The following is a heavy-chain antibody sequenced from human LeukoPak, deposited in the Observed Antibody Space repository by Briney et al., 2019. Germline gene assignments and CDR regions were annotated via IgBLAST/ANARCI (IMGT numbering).Heavy chain of an antibody. CDR2: INHRGRT. D-gene: IGHD6-6*01. CDR3: ARDRSSFIAFDI. Sequence: SETLSLTCAVYVGSFSGYYWSWIRQPPGKGLEWIGEINHRGRTDYNPPLTGRVTISVDTSKNQFSLKLSSVTAADTAVYYCARDRSSFIAFDIWGQGTMVTVSS. J-gene: IGHJ3*02. CDR1: VGSFSGYY. V-gene: IGHV4-34*01.